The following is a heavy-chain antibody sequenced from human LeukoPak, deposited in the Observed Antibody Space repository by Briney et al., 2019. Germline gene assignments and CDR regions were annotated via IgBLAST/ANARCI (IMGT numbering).Heavy chain of an antibody. J-gene: IGHJ5*02. CDR1: GYSFSAYY. CDR2: INPNTGGT. CDR3: ARGSYSGYVRWFDP. D-gene: IGHD5-12*01. Sequence: ASVKVSCKASGYSFSAYYIHWVRQAPGQGLEWMGWINPNTGGTHFEQKFQGRVTMTRDTSISTAYMELTRLTSDDTAVYYCARGSYSGYVRWFDPWGQGTLVTVSS. V-gene: IGHV1-2*02.